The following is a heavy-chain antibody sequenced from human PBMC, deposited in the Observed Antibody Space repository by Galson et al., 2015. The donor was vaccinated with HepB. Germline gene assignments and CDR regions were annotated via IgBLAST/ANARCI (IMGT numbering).Heavy chain of an antibody. V-gene: IGHV4-59*01. Sequence: TVSGGSISGSYWSWIRQPPGKGLEWIGYIYYSGTTNYNPSLKSRVTISQDTSKNEFSLKVTSVTAADTAVFFCARGHPTMTTVGFDYWGQGTLVTVSS. CDR2: IYYSGTT. CDR3: ARGHPTMTTVGFDY. J-gene: IGHJ4*02. D-gene: IGHD4-23*01. CDR1: GGSISGSY.